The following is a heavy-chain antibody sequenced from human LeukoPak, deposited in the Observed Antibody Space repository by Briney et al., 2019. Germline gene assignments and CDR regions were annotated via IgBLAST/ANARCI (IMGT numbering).Heavy chain of an antibody. V-gene: IGHV1-2*02. J-gene: IGHJ6*03. CDR2: INPNSGGT. Sequence: ASVKVSCKASGYTFTGYYMHWVRQAPGQGLEWMGWINPNSGGTNYAQKFQGRVTMTRDTSISTAYMELSRLRSDDTAVYYCARVNVDYGDYVPTSYYYYYMDVWGKGTTVTVSS. CDR1: GYTFTGYY. D-gene: IGHD4-17*01. CDR3: ARVNVDYGDYVPTSYYYYYMDV.